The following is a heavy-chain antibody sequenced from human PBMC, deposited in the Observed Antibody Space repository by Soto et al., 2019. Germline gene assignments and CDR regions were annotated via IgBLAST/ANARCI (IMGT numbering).Heavy chain of an antibody. J-gene: IGHJ4*02. V-gene: IGHV3-23*01. Sequence: EVQLLESGGGLVQPGGSLRLSCAASGFTFSTYAMSWVRQAPGKGLEWVSAIGGSGSNTYYADSVKGRFTISRDDSKSTLYLQMNSLRAEDTAVYYCARDPSHSYYTLFYYFDYWGQGTLVTVSS. CDR1: GFTFSTYA. CDR2: IGGSGSNT. CDR3: ARDPSHSYYTLFYYFDY. D-gene: IGHD1-26*01.